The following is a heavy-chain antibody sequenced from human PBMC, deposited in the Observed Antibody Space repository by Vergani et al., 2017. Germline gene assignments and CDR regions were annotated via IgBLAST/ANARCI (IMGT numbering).Heavy chain of an antibody. CDR1: GGSFSGYY. D-gene: IGHD2-2*01. CDR3: ARGRYCSSTNCPSLLGDYGMDV. CDR2: INHSGST. Sequence: QVQLQQWGAGLLKPSETLSLTCAVYGGSFSGYYWTWIRQPPVKGLEWIGEINHSGSTNYNPSLKSRVTISVDMSKNQFSLRVSPVTAADTALYYCARGRYCSSTNCPSLLGDYGMDVWGQGTTVTVSS. J-gene: IGHJ6*02. V-gene: IGHV4-34*01.